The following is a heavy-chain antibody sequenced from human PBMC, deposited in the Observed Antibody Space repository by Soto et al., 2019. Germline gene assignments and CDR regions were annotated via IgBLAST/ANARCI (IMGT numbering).Heavy chain of an antibody. J-gene: IGHJ5*02. V-gene: IGHV2-70*01. CDR2: IDWDDDK. CDR3: ARTLYSSLTHWFDP. D-gene: IGHD6-13*01. CDR1: GFSLSTSGMC. Sequence: GSGPTLVNPTQTLTLTCTFSGFSLSTSGMCVGWIRQPPGKALEWLALIDWDDDKYYSTSLKTRLTISKDTSKNQVVLTMTNMDTVDTAPYFFARTLYSSLTHWFDPWGQGTLVTVSS.